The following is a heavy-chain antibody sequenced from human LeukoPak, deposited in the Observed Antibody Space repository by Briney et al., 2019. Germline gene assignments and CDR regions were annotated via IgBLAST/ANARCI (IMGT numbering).Heavy chain of an antibody. D-gene: IGHD1-26*01. CDR3: ARVGRPNLKGNPYYYYYMDV. CDR2: INSDGSST. CDR1: GFTFSSYW. V-gene: IGHV3-74*01. Sequence: GGSLRLSCAASGFTFSSYWMHWVRQAPGKGLVWVPRINSDGSSTSYADSVKGRFTISRDNAKNTLYLQMNSLRAEDTAVYYCARVGRPNLKGNPYYYYYMDVWGKGTTVTVSS. J-gene: IGHJ6*03.